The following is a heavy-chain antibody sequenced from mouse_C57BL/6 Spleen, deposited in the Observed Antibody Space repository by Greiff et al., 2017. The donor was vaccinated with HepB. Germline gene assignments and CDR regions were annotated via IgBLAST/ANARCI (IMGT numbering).Heavy chain of an antibody. D-gene: IGHD1-1*01. CDR3: ARDYYGSSPLYYFDY. CDR1: GFTFSSYG. Sequence: EVKVVESGGDLVKPGGSLKLSCAASGFTFSSYGMSWVRQTPDKRLEWVATISSGGSYTYYPDSVKGRFTISRDNAKNTLYLQMSSLKSEDTAMYYCARDYYGSSPLYYFDYWGQGTTLTVSS. J-gene: IGHJ2*01. CDR2: ISSGGSYT. V-gene: IGHV5-6*01.